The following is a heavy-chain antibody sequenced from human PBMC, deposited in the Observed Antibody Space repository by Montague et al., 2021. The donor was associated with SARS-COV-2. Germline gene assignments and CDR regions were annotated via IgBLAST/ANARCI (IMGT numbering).Heavy chain of an antibody. CDR2: ISGSGFGGPYI. CDR3: SGESVSSFGVVIFGMDG. CDR1: GFNFTNYN. J-gene: IGHJ6*01. Sequence: SLRLSCAASGFNFTNYNINWVRQPPGTGLEWVSSISGSGFGGPYIYYSDPVKGRFTISRDNAKNSVYLQMNRLRAEDTALYYCSGESVSSFGVVIFGMDGGGRGTTVTVSA. D-gene: IGHD3-3*01. V-gene: IGHV3-21*01.